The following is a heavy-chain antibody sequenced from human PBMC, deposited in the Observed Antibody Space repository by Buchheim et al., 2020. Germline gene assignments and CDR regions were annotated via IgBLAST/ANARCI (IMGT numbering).Heavy chain of an antibody. CDR3: ARESHSRYDGYDSVYGY. CDR2: IKQDGSEK. V-gene: IGHV3-7*01. J-gene: IGHJ4*02. Sequence: EVQLVESGGGLVQPGGSLRLSCAASGFTFSSYWMSWVRQAPGKGLEWVANIKQDGSEKYYVDSVKGRFTISRDNAKNSLYLQMNSLRAEDTAVYYCARESHSRYDGYDSVYGYWGQGTL. CDR1: GFTFSSYW. D-gene: IGHD5-12*01.